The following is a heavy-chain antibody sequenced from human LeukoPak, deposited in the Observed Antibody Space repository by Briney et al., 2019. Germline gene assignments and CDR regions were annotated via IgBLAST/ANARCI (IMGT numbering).Heavy chain of an antibody. V-gene: IGHV5-10-1*01. CDR2: IEPSDPYT. Sequence: GESLRISCKGSGYSFATYWISWVRQMAGRGLEWMGRIEPSDPYTNHSPAFQGHITISADKSSTTAYLQWSSLKASDTAMYYCARQMGGTFFDYWGQGTLVTVSS. J-gene: IGHJ4*02. D-gene: IGHD1-26*01. CDR3: ARQMGGTFFDY. CDR1: GYSFATYW.